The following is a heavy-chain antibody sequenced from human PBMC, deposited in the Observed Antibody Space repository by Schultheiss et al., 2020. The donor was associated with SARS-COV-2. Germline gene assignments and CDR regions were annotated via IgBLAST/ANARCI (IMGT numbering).Heavy chain of an antibody. V-gene: IGHV4-59*12. D-gene: IGHD6-13*01. J-gene: IGHJ5*02. CDR1: GGSISSYY. CDR2: IYYSGST. Sequence: GSLRLSCTVSGGSISSYYWSWIRQPPGKGLEWIGYIYYSGSTNYNPSLKSRVTISVDTSRNQFSLKLSSVTAADTAVYYCARGGSYSSSWYVRWFDPWGQGTLVTVSS. CDR3: ARGGSYSSSWYVRWFDP.